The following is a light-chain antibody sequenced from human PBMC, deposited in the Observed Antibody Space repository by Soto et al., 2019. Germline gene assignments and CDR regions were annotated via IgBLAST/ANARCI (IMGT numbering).Light chain of an antibody. J-gene: IGLJ3*02. CDR1: SSDIGGYKY. CDR2: EVS. CDR3: YSYRGSNAWV. V-gene: IGLV2-14*01. Sequence: QSALTQPASVSGSPGQSITISCTGTSSDIGGYKYVTWYQQHPGKAPKLMIYEVSNRPSGASNRFSGSKSGNTASLTISGLQTEDEADYYCYSYRGSNAWVFGGGTKLTVL.